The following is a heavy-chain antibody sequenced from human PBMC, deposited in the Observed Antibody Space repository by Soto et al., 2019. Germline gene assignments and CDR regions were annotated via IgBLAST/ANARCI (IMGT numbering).Heavy chain of an antibody. CDR3: AKSATGTHFYS. V-gene: IGHV3-23*01. CDR2: ISGSGGST. J-gene: IGHJ5*01. Sequence: GGSLRLSCAASGFTFSSYAMNWVRQAPGKGLEWVSVISGSGGSTYYADSVKGRFTISRDNSKNTLDLQMNSLRAEDTAVYYCAKSATGTHFYSRAQGTLVTVSS. CDR1: GFTFSSYA. D-gene: IGHD1-1*01.